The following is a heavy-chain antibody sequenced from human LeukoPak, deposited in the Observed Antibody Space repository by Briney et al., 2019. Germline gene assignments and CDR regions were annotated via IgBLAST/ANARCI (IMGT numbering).Heavy chain of an antibody. V-gene: IGHV4-39*07. J-gene: IGHJ4*02. CDR3: ARGISSGWSRAVGY. CDR1: GGSISSSYYY. Sequence: SETLSLTCTVSGGSISSSYYYWGWIRQPPGKGLEWIGSIYYSGSTYYNPSLKSRVTISVDASKNQFSLKLSSVTAADTAVYYCARGISSGWSRAVGYWGQGTLVTVSS. D-gene: IGHD6-19*01. CDR2: IYYSGST.